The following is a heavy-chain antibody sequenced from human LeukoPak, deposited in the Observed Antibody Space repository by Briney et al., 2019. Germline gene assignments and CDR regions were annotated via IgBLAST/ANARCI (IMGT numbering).Heavy chain of an antibody. D-gene: IGHD6-13*01. V-gene: IGHV3-23*01. CDR2: ITGSGGNT. Sequence: PGGSLRLSCAASGFTFSSYAMSWVRQAPGKGLEWVSTITGSGGNTYYADSVKGRFTISRDNSKNTLYLQMNSLRAEDTAIYYRAKESPVAATGRSWFDPWGQGTLVTVSS. J-gene: IGHJ5*02. CDR3: AKESPVAATGRSWFDP. CDR1: GFTFSSYA.